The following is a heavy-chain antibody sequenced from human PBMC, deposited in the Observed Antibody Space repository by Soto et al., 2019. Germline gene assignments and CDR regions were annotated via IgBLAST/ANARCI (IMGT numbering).Heavy chain of an antibody. Sequence: QVQLVQSGAEVKKPGSSVKVSCKASGGTFSSYAISWVRQAPGQGLEWMGGIIAIFGTANYAQKFQGRVTITADESTSTAYMELSSLRSEDTAVYYCARDGTAYCGGDCSFDYWGQGTLVTVSS. CDR1: GGTFSSYA. D-gene: IGHD2-21*02. CDR3: ARDGTAYCGGDCSFDY. J-gene: IGHJ4*02. V-gene: IGHV1-69*01. CDR2: IIAIFGTA.